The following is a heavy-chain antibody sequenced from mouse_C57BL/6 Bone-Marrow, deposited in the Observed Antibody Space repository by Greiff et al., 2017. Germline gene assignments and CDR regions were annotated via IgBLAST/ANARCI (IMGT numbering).Heavy chain of an antibody. V-gene: IGHV7-3*01. D-gene: IGHD2-4*01. CDR1: GFTFTDYY. CDR2: IRNKANGYTT. J-gene: IGHJ4*01. Sequence: EVKLMESGGGLVQPGGSLSLSCAASGFTFTDYYMSWVRQPPGKALEWLGFIRNKANGYTTEYSASVKGRFTISRDNSQSILYLQMNALRAEDSATYYCARLSPLYYDYDPYAMDYWGQGTSVTVSS. CDR3: ARLSPLYYDYDPYAMDY.